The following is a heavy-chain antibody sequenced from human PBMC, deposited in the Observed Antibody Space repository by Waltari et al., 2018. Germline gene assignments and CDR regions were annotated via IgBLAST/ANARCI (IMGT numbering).Heavy chain of an antibody. D-gene: IGHD6-13*01. J-gene: IGHJ6*02. Sequence: EVQLVESGGGLVKPGGSLSLSCAASGFPFNPSTMNWVRQAPGKELEWVSSISSTSSDIYYADSVKGRFTISRDNAKSSLYLQLNSLRAEDTAVYYCAGGYSSYYGMDVWGQGTTVTVSS. CDR3: AGGYSSYYGMDV. CDR1: GFPFNPST. CDR2: ISSTSSDI. V-gene: IGHV3-21*02.